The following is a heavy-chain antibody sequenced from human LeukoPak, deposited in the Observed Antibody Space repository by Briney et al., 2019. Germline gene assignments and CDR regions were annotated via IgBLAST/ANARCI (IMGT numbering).Heavy chain of an antibody. CDR3: ASPGYCSGGSCHPYRMQL. V-gene: IGHV1-69*04. J-gene: IGHJ6*02. CDR1: GGTYSSYA. D-gene: IGHD2-15*01. Sequence: GASVRGSSKASGGTYSSYAMSWVRQAPGQGLEWMGRIIPILGIANYAQKFQGRGTITADKSTSTAYMELSSLRSEDTAVYYCASPGYCSGGSCHPYRMQLWRQGTTVTVSS. CDR2: IIPILGIA.